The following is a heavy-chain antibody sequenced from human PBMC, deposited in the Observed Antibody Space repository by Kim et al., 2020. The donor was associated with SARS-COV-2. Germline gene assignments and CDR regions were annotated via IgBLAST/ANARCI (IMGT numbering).Heavy chain of an antibody. V-gene: IGHV4-34*01. Sequence: SETLSLTCAVYGGSFSGYYWSWIRQPPGKGLEWIGEINHSGSTNYNPSLKSRVTISVDTSKNQFSLKLSSVTAADTAVYYCARGVPGSYGLEPSLALGRGDYWGHGSLVTVSS. CDR1: GGSFSGYY. CDR2: INHSGST. CDR3: ARGVPGSYGLEPSLALGRGDY. J-gene: IGHJ4*01. D-gene: IGHD3-10*01.